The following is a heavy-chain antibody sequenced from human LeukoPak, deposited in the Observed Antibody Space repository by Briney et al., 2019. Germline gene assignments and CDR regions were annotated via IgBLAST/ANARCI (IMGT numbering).Heavy chain of an antibody. CDR1: GFTFSSYA. CDR2: ISGSGGST. Sequence: GGSLRLSCAASGFTFSSYAMSWVRQAPGKGLEWVSAISGSGGSTYYADSVEGRFTISRDNSKNTLYLQMNSLRAEDTAVYYCAKDMHYDFWSGYENDAFDIWGQGTMVTVSS. CDR3: AKDMHYDFWSGYENDAFDI. D-gene: IGHD3-3*01. J-gene: IGHJ3*02. V-gene: IGHV3-23*01.